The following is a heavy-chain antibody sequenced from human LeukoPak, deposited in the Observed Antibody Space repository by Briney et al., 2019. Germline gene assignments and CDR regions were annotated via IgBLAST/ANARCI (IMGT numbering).Heavy chain of an antibody. J-gene: IGHJ4*02. D-gene: IGHD4-17*01. Sequence: SETLSLTCTVSGGSISSYYWSWIRQPPGKGLEWIGYIYYSGSTNYNPSRKSRVTISVDTSKNQFSLKLSSVTAADTAVYYCATIGSNGDADVGLFDYWGQGTLVTVSS. CDR2: IYYSGST. CDR1: GGSISSYY. V-gene: IGHV4-59*08. CDR3: ATIGSNGDADVGLFDY.